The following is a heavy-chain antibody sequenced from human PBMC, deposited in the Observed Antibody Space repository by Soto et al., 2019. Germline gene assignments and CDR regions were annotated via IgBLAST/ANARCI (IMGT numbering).Heavy chain of an antibody. CDR2: IDPSDSYT. D-gene: IGHD5-12*01. Sequence: PGESLKISCKGSGYSFTSYWISWVRQMPGKGLEWMGRIDPSDSYTNYSPSFQGHVTISXDXXXXTXYXQXXXLKAXDTAMYYCARLSWRDGYKFDYWGQGTLVTVSS. CDR1: GYSFTSYW. V-gene: IGHV5-10-1*01. J-gene: IGHJ4*02. CDR3: ARLSWRDGYKFDY.